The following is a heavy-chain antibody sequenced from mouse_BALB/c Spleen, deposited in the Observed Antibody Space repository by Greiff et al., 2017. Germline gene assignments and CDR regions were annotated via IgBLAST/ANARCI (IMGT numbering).Heavy chain of an antibody. CDR3: AREWGPAWFAY. CDR1: GFSLTSYG. J-gene: IGHJ3*01. V-gene: IGHV2-9*02. Sequence: QVQLKESGPGLVAPSQSLSITCTVSGFSLTSYGVHWVRQPPGKGLEWLGVIWAGGSTNYNSALMSRLSISKDNSKSQVFLKMNSLQTDDTAMYYCAREWGPAWFAYWGQGTLVTVSA. CDR2: IWAGGST. D-gene: IGHD3-3*01.